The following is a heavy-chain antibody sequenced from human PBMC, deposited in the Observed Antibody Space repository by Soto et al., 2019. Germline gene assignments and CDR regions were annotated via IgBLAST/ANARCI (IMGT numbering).Heavy chain of an antibody. V-gene: IGHV3-33*01. CDR1: GFTFSSYG. CDR2: IWYDGSNK. J-gene: IGHJ4*02. Sequence: QVQLVESGGGVVQPGRSLRLSCAASGFTFSSYGMHWVRQAPGKGLEWVAVIWYDGSNKYYADSVKGRFTISRDNSKNTIHLHMNSLRAEDMAVYYRPRDRSSLAAAGTAGPGYWGQGTLVTVSS. CDR3: PRDRSSLAAAGTAGPGY. D-gene: IGHD6-13*01.